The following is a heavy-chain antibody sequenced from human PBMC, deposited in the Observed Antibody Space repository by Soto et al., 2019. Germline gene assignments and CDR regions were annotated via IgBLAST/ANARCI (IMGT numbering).Heavy chain of an antibody. J-gene: IGHJ6*03. CDR1: GYTFTSYG. CDR2: ISAYNGNT. CDR3: ARVFVVVPAAMPHYYYYYMDV. Sequence: ASVKVSCKASGYTFTSYGISWVRQAPGQGLEWMGWISAYNGNTDYAQKLQGRVTMTTDTSTSTAYMELRSLRSDDTAVYYCARVFVVVPAAMPHYYYYYMDVWGKGTTVTVSS. V-gene: IGHV1-18*01. D-gene: IGHD2-2*01.